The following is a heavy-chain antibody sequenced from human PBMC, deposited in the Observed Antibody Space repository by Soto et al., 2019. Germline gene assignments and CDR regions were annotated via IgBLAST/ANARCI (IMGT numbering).Heavy chain of an antibody. CDR2: ISGSGGST. D-gene: IGHD6-13*01. CDR1: GFTFSSYA. CDR3: AKQLGIAAAGTMPGCFDY. V-gene: IGHV3-23*01. J-gene: IGHJ4*02. Sequence: GGSLRLSCAASGFTFSSYAMSWVRQAPGKGLEWVSAISGSGGSTYYADSVKGRFTISRDNSKNTLYLQMNSLSAEDTAVYYCAKQLGIAAAGTMPGCFDYWGQGTLVTVSS.